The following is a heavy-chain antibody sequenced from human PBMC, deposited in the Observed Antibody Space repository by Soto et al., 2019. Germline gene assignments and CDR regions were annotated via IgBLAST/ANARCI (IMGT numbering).Heavy chain of an antibody. CDR1: GFTFSSFA. D-gene: IGHD3-16*02. J-gene: IGHJ4*02. V-gene: IGHV3-30-3*01. CDR3: ARQIQGSACLSAFDY. CDR2: ISSDGSNT. Sequence: GSMRLSCAASGFTFSSFAMHWDRQAPGKVLEWVAVISSDGSNTYYADSGKDRFTISRDNSKNRLYLQMNSLGGEDTAVYYCARQIQGSACLSAFDYWGQGTLVTVSS.